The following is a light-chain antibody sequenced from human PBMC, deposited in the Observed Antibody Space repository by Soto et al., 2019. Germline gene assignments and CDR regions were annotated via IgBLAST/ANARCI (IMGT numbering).Light chain of an antibody. V-gene: IGKV2-28*01. CDR2: LGS. J-gene: IGKJ2*01. Sequence: DIVMTQSPLSLPVTPGEPASISCRSSQSLLHSNGYNYLDWYLQKPGQSPQLLIYLGSNRASGVPDRFSGSGSGTDFTLKISRVEAEDVGVYYCMQALQTPRAHTFGQGTKVDIK. CDR3: MQALQTPRAHT. CDR1: QSLLHSNGYNY.